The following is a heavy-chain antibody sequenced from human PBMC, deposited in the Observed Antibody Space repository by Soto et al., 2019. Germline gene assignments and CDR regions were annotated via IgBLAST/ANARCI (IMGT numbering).Heavy chain of an antibody. CDR1: GFTFSNYA. CDR2: ISSSSNYI. Sequence: EVQLVECGGGLVKPGGSLRLSCAASGFTFSNYAMNWVRQAPGKGLEWVASISSSSNYIYYADSLKGRFTVSRDNAKNSLHLQVDSLRAEDTAVYYCARGGVYGGNSHPGWRDPWGQGTLVTVSS. D-gene: IGHD4-17*01. J-gene: IGHJ5*02. CDR3: ARGGVYGGNSHPGWRDP. V-gene: IGHV3-21*01.